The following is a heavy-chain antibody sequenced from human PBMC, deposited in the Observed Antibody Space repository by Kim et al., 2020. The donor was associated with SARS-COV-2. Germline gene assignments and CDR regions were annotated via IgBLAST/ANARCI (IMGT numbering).Heavy chain of an antibody. D-gene: IGHD6-13*01. J-gene: IGHJ6*02. CDR3: ARGEGYSSSWYYYYYGMDV. CDR1: GGPFSGYY. V-gene: IGHV4-34*01. CDR2: INHSGST. Sequence: SETLSLTCAVYGGPFSGYYWSWIRQPPGKGLEWIGEINHSGSTNYNPSLKSRVTISVDTSKNQFSLKLSSVTAADTAVYYCARGEGYSSSWYYYYYGMDVWGQGTTVTVSS.